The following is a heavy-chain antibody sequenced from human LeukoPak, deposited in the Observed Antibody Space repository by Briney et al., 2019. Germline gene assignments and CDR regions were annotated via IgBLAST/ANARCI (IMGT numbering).Heavy chain of an antibody. D-gene: IGHD6-6*01. Sequence: PSETLSLTCTVSGGSISRYYWSWIRQPPGKGLEWIGYIYYSGSTNYNPSLKSRVTISVDTSKNQFSLKLSSVTAADTAVYYCAREGSYSSSSPFDYWGQGTLVTVPS. CDR3: AREGSYSSSSPFDY. J-gene: IGHJ4*02. V-gene: IGHV4-59*01. CDR1: GGSISRYY. CDR2: IYYSGST.